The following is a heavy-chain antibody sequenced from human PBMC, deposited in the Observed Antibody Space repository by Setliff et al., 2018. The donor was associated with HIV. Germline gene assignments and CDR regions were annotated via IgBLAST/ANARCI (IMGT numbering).Heavy chain of an antibody. J-gene: IGHJ4*02. Sequence: ASVKVSCKTSGYMFIAYGMSWVRRAPGQGLEWMGWIGPYNDRTEYAQEFQGRVTTTEDTSTDTAYMELSSLRPEDTAVYYCATRIRDGHRGYGYFDFWGQGTLVTVSS. V-gene: IGHV1-18*01. CDR3: ATRIRDGHRGYGYFDF. CDR1: GYMFIAYG. D-gene: IGHD5-12*01. CDR2: IGPYNDRT.